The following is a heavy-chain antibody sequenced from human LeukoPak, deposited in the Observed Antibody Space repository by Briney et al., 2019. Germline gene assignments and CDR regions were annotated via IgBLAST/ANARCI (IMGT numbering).Heavy chain of an antibody. D-gene: IGHD3-10*01. CDR1: GGSISSSSYY. V-gene: IGHV4-39*01. CDR3: ARHEYCGLGGGFDY. CDR2: IYYSGST. Sequence: KPSETLSLTCTVSGGSISSSSYYWGWIRRPPGKGLEWIGNIYYSGSTYYNPSLKSRVTISVDTSKNQFSLKLSSVTAADTAVYYCARHEYCGLGGGFDYWGQGTLVTVSS. J-gene: IGHJ4*02.